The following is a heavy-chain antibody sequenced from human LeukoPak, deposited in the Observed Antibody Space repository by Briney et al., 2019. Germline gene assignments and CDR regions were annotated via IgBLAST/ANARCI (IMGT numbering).Heavy chain of an antibody. D-gene: IGHD4-11*01. Sequence: SETLSLTCTVPGGSISSYYWGWIRQPAGKGLEWIGRIYTSGSTNYNPSLKSRVTMSVDTSKNQFSLKLSSVTAADTAVYYCSGSVYSNYGAPYFDYWGQGTLVTVSS. V-gene: IGHV4-4*07. CDR1: GGSISSYY. CDR2: IYTSGST. J-gene: IGHJ4*02. CDR3: SGSVYSNYGAPYFDY.